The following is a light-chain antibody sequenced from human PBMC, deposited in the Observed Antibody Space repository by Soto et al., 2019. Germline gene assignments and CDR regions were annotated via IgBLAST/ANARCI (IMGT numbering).Light chain of an antibody. CDR3: SSYSTTTTPHVL. CDR2: DND. V-gene: IGLV1-44*01. J-gene: IGLJ2*01. CDR1: SSNIGSNT. Sequence: QSVLTQPPSASGTPGQRVPISCSGSSSNIGSNTVSWYQQLPGTAPKLLVYDNDERPSGVPARFSGSKSGTSASLAISGLQAEDEADYFCSSYSTTTTPHVLFGGGTKLTVL.